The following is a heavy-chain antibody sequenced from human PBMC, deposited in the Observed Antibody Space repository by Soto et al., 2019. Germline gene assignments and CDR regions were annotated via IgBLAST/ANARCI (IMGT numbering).Heavy chain of an antibody. V-gene: IGHV3-21*01. CDR1: GFTFSSYS. Sequence: EVQLVESGGGLVKPGGSLRLSCAASGFTFSSYSMNWVRQAPGKGLEWVSSISSSSSYIYYADSVKGRFTISRDNAKNSLYLQMNSLRAEDTAVYYCARDCGHSGYVVRYYGMDVWGQGNTFTVSS. J-gene: IGHJ6*02. CDR2: ISSSSSYI. D-gene: IGHD5-12*01. CDR3: ARDCGHSGYVVRYYGMDV.